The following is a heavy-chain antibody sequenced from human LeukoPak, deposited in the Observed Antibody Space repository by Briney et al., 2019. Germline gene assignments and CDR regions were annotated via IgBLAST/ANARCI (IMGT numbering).Heavy chain of an antibody. D-gene: IGHD1-26*01. V-gene: IGHV3-43*02. Sequence: PGRSLRLSCEASGFTFDAYAMHWVRQGPGKGLEWVSLINKDGSATYYADSVKGRFTISRDNSKNSLYLQMNSLRSEDTALYYCATWAFYHSLDVWGQGTTVTVSS. J-gene: IGHJ6*02. CDR3: ATWAFYHSLDV. CDR1: GFTFDAYA. CDR2: INKDGSAT.